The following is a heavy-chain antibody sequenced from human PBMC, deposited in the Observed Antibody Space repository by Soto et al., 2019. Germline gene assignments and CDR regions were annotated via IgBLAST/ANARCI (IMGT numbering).Heavy chain of an antibody. J-gene: IGHJ4*02. CDR3: ASDRGLTIDY. CDR2: LNAGNSNT. D-gene: IGHD3-10*01. CDR1: GYTFTTYA. Sequence: QVQLVQSGAEEKKPGASVKVSCKASGYTFTTYAMHWVRQAPGQRLEWMGWLNAGNSNTKYSQKFQGRVTITRDTSASTAYMELSSLRTEDTAVYYCASDRGLTIDYWGQGTLVTVSS. V-gene: IGHV1-3*05.